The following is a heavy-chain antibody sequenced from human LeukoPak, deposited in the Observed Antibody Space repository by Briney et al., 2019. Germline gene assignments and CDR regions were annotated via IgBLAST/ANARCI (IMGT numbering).Heavy chain of an antibody. V-gene: IGHV3-15*01. Sequence: GSLRLSCAASGFSFSNAWMSWVRQAPGKGLEWVGRIKSKTDGGTTDYAAPVKGRFTISGDDSKNTLYLQMNSLKTEDTAVYYCTTDSAILSSYYYGMDVWGKGTTVTVSS. J-gene: IGHJ6*04. D-gene: IGHD5-18*01. CDR3: TTDSAILSSYYYGMDV. CDR1: GFSFSNAW. CDR2: IKSKTDGGTT.